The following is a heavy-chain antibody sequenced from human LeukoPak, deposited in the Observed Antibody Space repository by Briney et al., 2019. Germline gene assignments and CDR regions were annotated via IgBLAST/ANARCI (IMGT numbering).Heavy chain of an antibody. CDR1: GGSFSGYY. J-gene: IGHJ3*02. V-gene: IGHV4-34*01. CDR3: ARGLRASGYCSGGSCPDNAFDI. CDR2: INHSGST. Sequence: SETLSLTCAVYGGSFSGYYWSWIRQPPGKGLEWIGEINHSGSTNYNPSLKSRVTISVDTSKNQFSLKLSSVTAADTAVYYCARGLRASGYCSGGSCPDNAFDIWGQGTMVTVSS. D-gene: IGHD2-15*01.